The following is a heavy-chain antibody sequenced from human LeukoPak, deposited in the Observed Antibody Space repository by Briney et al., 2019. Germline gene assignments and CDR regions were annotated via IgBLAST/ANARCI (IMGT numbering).Heavy chain of an antibody. CDR1: DGSIRTYY. D-gene: IGHD3/OR15-3a*01. V-gene: IGHV4-59*03. Sequence: PSETLSLTCSVSDGSIRTYYWSWIRQSPGQGLEWIGNIYYRGDINYNPSLKSRVIISIDTSKNQFSLKVTSLTAADTSVYYCATNKDWAEADWGQGTLVIVSS. J-gene: IGHJ4*02. CDR3: ATNKDWAEAD. CDR2: IYYRGDI.